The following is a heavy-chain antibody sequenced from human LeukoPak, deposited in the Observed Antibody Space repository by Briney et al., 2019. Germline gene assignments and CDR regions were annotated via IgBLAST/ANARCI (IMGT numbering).Heavy chain of an antibody. V-gene: IGHV4-59*01. J-gene: IGHJ5*02. Sequence: PSETLSLTCTASGGSINGYYWNWIRQPPGKGLEWIGYIYYTGSTNYNPSLKSRVTISLDTSKNQFSLKLSSVTAADTAVYYCARDRWFDTWGQGPLVTVSS. CDR3: ARDRWFDT. CDR1: GGSINGYY. CDR2: IYYTGST.